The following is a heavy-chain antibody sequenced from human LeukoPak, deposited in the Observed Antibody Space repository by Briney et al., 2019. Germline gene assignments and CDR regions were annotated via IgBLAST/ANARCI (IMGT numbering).Heavy chain of an antibody. J-gene: IGHJ4*02. CDR3: AKDHYWSIDY. V-gene: IGHV3-74*01. CDR2: IKGDGIST. CDR1: GFAFSSYA. Sequence: GGSLRLSCTASGFAFSSYAMSWVRHAPGQGLVWVSRIKGDGISTNYADSVKGRFTISRDIAKNTLYLQMNSLRAEDTGVYYCAKDHYWSIDYWGRGTLVT. D-gene: IGHD3-3*01.